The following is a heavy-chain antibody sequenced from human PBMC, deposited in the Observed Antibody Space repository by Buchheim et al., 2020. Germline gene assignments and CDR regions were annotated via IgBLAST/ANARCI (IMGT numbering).Heavy chain of an antibody. CDR2: ISYDGSNK. CDR3: ARVVRGYSYGYVTIFDY. Sequence: QVQLVESGGGVVQPGRSLRLSCAASGFTFSSYAMHWVRQAPGKGLEWVAVISYDGSNKYYADSVKGRFTISRDNSKNTLSLQMNSLRAEDTAVYYCARVVRGYSYGYVTIFDYWGQGTL. V-gene: IGHV3-30*04. J-gene: IGHJ4*02. CDR1: GFTFSSYA. D-gene: IGHD5-18*01.